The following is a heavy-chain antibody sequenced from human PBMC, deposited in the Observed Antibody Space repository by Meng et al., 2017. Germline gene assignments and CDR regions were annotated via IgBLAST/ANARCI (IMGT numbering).Heavy chain of an antibody. J-gene: IGHJ6*02. CDR2: IKSKTDGGTT. Sequence: GESLKISCAASGFTFSNAWMSWVRQAPGKGLEWVGRIKSKTDGGTTDYAATVRDRFTISRDDSKNTLYLQMNSLKTEDTAVYYCTTVWPDYNYYGMDVWGQGTTVTVSS. CDR1: GFTFSNAW. V-gene: IGHV3-15*01. D-gene: IGHD1-14*01. CDR3: TTVWPDYNYYGMDV.